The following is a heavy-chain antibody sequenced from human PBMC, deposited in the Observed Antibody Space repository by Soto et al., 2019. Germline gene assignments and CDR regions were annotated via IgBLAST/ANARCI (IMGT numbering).Heavy chain of an antibody. J-gene: IGHJ4*02. V-gene: IGHV3-7*05. CDR3: VRGWSSEGDY. CDR1: GFTFSAYW. Sequence: GGSLRLSCAASGFTFSAYWMTWVRQAPGKGLEWVANIKQDGSKKNYVDSVKGRFTISRDNAKNSVFLQMNSLRVEDTAVYYCVRGWSSEGDYWGQGTVVTVSS. CDR2: IKQDGSKK. D-gene: IGHD1-26*01.